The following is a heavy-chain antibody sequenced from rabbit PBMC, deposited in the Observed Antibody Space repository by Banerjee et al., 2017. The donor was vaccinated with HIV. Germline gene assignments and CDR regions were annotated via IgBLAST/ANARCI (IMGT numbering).Heavy chain of an antibody. D-gene: IGHD7-1*01. CDR3: ARDMDGNTGTYFNL. CDR1: GIDFSNYYY. Sequence: QQQLEESGGGLVKPGGTLTLTCKASGIDFSNYYYMCWVRQAPGKGLEWIASIDDGSSGSAYYASWAKGRFTITRSTSLNTVTLQMTSLTAADTATYFCARDMDGNTGTYFNLWGQGTLVTVS. J-gene: IGHJ4*01. CDR2: IDDGSSGSA. V-gene: IGHV1S43*01.